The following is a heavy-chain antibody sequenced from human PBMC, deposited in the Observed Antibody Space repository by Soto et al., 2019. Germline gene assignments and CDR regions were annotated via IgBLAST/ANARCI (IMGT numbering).Heavy chain of an antibody. CDR3: ASADVDTAGYFDY. J-gene: IGHJ4*02. D-gene: IGHD5-18*01. V-gene: IGHV3-33*01. CDR1: GFTFSSYG. Sequence: QVQLVESGGGVVQPRRSLRLSCAASGFTFSSYGMHWVRQAPGKGLEWVAVIWYDGSNKYYADSVKGRFTISRDNSKNTLYLQMNSLRAEDTAVYYCASADVDTAGYFDYWGQGTLVTVSS. CDR2: IWYDGSNK.